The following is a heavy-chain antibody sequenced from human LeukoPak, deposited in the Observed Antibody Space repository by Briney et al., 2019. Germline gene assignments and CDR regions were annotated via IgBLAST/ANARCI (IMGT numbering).Heavy chain of an antibody. J-gene: IGHJ4*02. CDR3: ATDPPHGDY. Sequence: GGSLRLSCVASGLKVTSEHMSWVRKAPGKGLEWVSTIHISNNTFYADSVKGRFTISRDNSENPLYLQMNSLRPEDTAVYYCATDPPHGDYWGQGTQVTVSA. CDR2: IHISNNT. V-gene: IGHV3-66*01. CDR1: GLKVTSEH.